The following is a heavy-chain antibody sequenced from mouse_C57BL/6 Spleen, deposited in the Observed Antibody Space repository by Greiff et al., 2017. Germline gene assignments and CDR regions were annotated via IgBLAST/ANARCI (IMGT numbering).Heavy chain of an antibody. Sequence: VQLQQPGAELVRPGSSVKLSCKASGYTFTSYWMDWVKQRPGQGLEWIGNIYPSDSETHYNQKFKDKATLTVDKSSSTAYMQLSSLTSEDSAVYYCARDDYDHYYAMDYWGQGTSVTVSS. CDR1: GYTFTSYW. CDR2: IYPSDSET. CDR3: ARDDYDHYYAMDY. V-gene: IGHV1-61*01. J-gene: IGHJ4*01. D-gene: IGHD2-4*01.